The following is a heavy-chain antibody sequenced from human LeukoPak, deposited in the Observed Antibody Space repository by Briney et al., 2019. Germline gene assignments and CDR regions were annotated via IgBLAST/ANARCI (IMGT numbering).Heavy chain of an antibody. CDR1: GFTFSSYA. CDR3: AKVYSGSYYVGAFDI. CDR2: ISGSGDNT. J-gene: IGHJ3*02. Sequence: GGSLRLSCAASGFTFSSYAMSWVRQPPGKGLEWVSGISGSGDNTYYADSVKGRFTISRDNSKKTLYLHLNSLRAEDTAVYYCAKVYSGSYYVGAFDIWGQGTMVTVSS. V-gene: IGHV3-23*01. D-gene: IGHD1-26*01.